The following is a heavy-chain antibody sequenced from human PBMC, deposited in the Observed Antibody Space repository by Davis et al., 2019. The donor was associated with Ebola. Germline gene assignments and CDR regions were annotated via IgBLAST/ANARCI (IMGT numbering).Heavy chain of an antibody. CDR1: GGSISSSSYY. D-gene: IGHD5-24*01. CDR2: IYYSGST. Sequence: MPSETLSLTCTVSGGSISSSSYYWGWIRQPPGKGLEWIGSIYYSGSTYYNPSLKSRVTISVDTSKNQFSLKLSSVTAADTAVYYCARERRWLQMQPWGPGTQVTVSS. CDR3: ARERRWLQMQP. V-gene: IGHV4-39*07. J-gene: IGHJ5*02.